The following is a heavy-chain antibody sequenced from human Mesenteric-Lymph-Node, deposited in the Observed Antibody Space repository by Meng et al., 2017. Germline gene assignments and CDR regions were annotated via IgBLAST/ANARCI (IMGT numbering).Heavy chain of an antibody. D-gene: IGHD5-18*01. CDR2: TYNGWST. CDR1: GASVDSGSYH. CDR3: ARGGYYSFDY. Sequence: QVRLQGSGPGLVKPSEPPSLTCTVSGASVDSGSYHWSWVRQPPGKGLECIGYTYNGWSTYYNPSLKSRVSMSVDTSKNQFSLTLSSVTAADTAVYYCARGGYYSFDYWGQGTLVTVSS. V-gene: IGHV4-30-4*01. J-gene: IGHJ4*02.